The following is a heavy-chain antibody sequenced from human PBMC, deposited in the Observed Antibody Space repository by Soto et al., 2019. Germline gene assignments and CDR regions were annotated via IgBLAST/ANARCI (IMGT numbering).Heavy chain of an antibody. Sequence: GASVKVSCKASGYTFTGYYMHWVRQAPGQRLEWMGWINAGNGNTKYSQKFQGRVTITRDTSASTAYMELSSLRSEDTAVYYCARVLSEWVFWSGYSHWGQGTLVTVSS. D-gene: IGHD3-3*01. V-gene: IGHV1-3*01. J-gene: IGHJ4*02. CDR3: ARVLSEWVFWSGYSH. CDR2: INAGNGNT. CDR1: GYTFTGYY.